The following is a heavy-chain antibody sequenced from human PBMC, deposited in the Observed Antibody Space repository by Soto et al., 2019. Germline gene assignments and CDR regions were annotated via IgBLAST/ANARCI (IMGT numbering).Heavy chain of an antibody. CDR3: ASATGTTLAY. J-gene: IGHJ4*02. CDR2: INPNSGGT. V-gene: IGHV1-2*02. CDR1: GYTFTGYY. Sequence: QVPLVQSGAEVKKPGASVKVSCKASGYTFTGYYMHWVRQAPGQGLEWMGWINPNSGGTTYAQKCQGRVTMTRDTSISTAYMELRRLRSDDTDVYYCASATGTTLAYWGQGTLVTVSS. D-gene: IGHD1-26*01.